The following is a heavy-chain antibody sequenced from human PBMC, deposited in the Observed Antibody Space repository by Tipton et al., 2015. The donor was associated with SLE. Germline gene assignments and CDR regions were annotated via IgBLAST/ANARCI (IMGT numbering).Heavy chain of an antibody. Sequence: TLSLTCAVSGYSISSGYYWGWIRQPPGKGLEWIGSIYYSGSTYYNPSLKSRVTISVDTSKNQFSLKLSSVTAADTAVYYCARHVGATDAFDIWGQGTMVTVSS. V-gene: IGHV4-38-2*01. CDR1: GYSISSGYY. D-gene: IGHD1-26*01. J-gene: IGHJ3*02. CDR2: IYYSGST. CDR3: ARHVGATDAFDI.